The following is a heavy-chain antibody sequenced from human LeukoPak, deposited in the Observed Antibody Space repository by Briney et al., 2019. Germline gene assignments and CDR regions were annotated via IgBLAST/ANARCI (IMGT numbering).Heavy chain of an antibody. D-gene: IGHD2-2*01. CDR1: GYTFTGYY. Sequence: GASVKVSCKASGYTFTGYYMHWVRQAPGQGLEWMGWINPNSGGTNYAQKFQGRDTMTRDTSISTAYMELSRLRSDDTAVYYCARDCSSTSCYYYMDVWGKGTTVTVSS. V-gene: IGHV1-2*02. J-gene: IGHJ6*03. CDR3: ARDCSSTSCYYYMDV. CDR2: INPNSGGT.